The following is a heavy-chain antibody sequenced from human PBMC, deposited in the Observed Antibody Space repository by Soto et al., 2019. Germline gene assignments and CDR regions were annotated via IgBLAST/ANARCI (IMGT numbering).Heavy chain of an antibody. CDR1: VFTCTSSA. CDR3: AADLAAWVTYDVHSANGMDV. Sequence: SVQVSCKASVFTCTSSAVQWVRQARGQRREWVGWIVVGSGNTNYEQKFQERVTITRDMTTSTAYMELSSLRSEDTAVYYCAADLAAWVTYDVHSANGMDVWGQGTTVTVSS. J-gene: IGHJ6*02. D-gene: IGHD3-22*01. V-gene: IGHV1-58*01. CDR2: IVVGSGNT.